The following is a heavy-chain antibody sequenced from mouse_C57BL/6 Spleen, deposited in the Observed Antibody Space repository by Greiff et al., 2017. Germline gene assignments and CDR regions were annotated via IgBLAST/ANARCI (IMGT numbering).Heavy chain of an antibody. J-gene: IGHJ4*01. CDR3: AYGYDAAMDD. Sequence: EVKLVESGPGLVKPSQSLSLTCSVTGYSITSGYYWNWIRQFPGNKLEWMGYISYDGSNNYNPSLKNRISITRDTSKNQFFLKLNSVTTEDTATYYCAYGYDAAMDDWVPPTSVPLSS. D-gene: IGHD2-2*01. CDR1: GYSITSGYY. CDR2: ISYDGSN. V-gene: IGHV3-6*01.